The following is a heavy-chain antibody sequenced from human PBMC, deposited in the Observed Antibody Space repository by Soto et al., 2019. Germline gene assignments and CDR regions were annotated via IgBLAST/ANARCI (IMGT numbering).Heavy chain of an antibody. CDR1: GGSISSYY. D-gene: IGHD3-10*01. J-gene: IGHJ3*02. CDR2: IYYSGST. V-gene: IGHV4-59*01. Sequence: LSLTCTVSGGSISSYYWSWIRQPPGKGLEWIGYIYYSGSTNYNPSLKSRVTISVDTSKNQFSLKLSSVTAADTAVYYCARGAMVRGVTIGDAFDIWGQGTMVTVSS. CDR3: ARGAMVRGVTIGDAFDI.